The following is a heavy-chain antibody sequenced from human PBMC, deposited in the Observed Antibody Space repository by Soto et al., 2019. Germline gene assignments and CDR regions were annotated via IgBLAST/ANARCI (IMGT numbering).Heavy chain of an antibody. CDR2: IIPMFGTA. CDR3: ARDDATYCGGDCYRYFFYGLDV. CDR1: GGTFINHA. D-gene: IGHD2-21*02. Sequence: SVKVSCKASGGTFINHAFSWVRQAPGQGLEWMGGIIPMFGTADYSQKFQGRVTITADESTTTAHMELSSLRSDDSAVYYCARDDATYCGGDCYRYFFYGLDVWGQGTTVTV. V-gene: IGHV1-69*13. J-gene: IGHJ6*02.